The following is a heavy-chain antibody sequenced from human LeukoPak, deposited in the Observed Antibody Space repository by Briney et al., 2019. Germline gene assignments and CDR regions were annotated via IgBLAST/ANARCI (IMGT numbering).Heavy chain of an antibody. CDR3: ARSNYYDSSGYPSFDN. J-gene: IGHJ4*02. V-gene: IGHV3-48*04. CDR2: ISSSSRTI. D-gene: IGHD3-22*01. CDR1: GFTFSSYS. Sequence: PGGSLRLSCAASGFTFSSYSMNWVRQAPGKELEWISYISSSSRTIYYADSVKGRFTISRDNAKNSLFLQMNSLRAEDTAVYYCARSNYYDSSGYPSFDNWGQGTLVTVSS.